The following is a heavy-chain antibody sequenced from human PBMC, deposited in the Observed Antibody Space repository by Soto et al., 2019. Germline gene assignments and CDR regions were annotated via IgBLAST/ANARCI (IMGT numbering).Heavy chain of an antibody. D-gene: IGHD3-22*01. V-gene: IGHV1-69*01. CDR2: IIPIFGTA. J-gene: IGHJ4*02. CDR1: GGTFSSYA. CDR3: ARKYYYDSSGYYYPLDY. Sequence: QVQLVQSGAEVKKPGSSVKVSCKASGGTFSSYAISWVRQAPGQGLEWMGGIIPIFGTANYAQKFQGRVTITADESTSTAYMDLSSLRSEDTAVYYCARKYYYDSSGYYYPLDYWGQGTLVTVSS.